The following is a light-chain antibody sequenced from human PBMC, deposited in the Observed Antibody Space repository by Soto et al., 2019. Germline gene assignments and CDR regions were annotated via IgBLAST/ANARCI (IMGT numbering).Light chain of an antibody. CDR2: GVS. V-gene: IGLV2-14*03. CDR1: SSDVGAYKY. CDR3: SSFTGTTTLDV. Sequence: QSALTQPASVSGSPGQSITISCTGTSSDVGAYKYVSWYQQHPGKVPKLIIYGVSNRPSGVSNRFSGSKSGNTAFLTISGLQPEDEADYYCSSFTGTTTLDVFGTGTKVTVI. J-gene: IGLJ1*01.